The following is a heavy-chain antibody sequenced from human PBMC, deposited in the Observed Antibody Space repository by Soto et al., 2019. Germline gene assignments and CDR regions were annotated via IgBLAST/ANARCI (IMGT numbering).Heavy chain of an antibody. CDR2: ISYDGSNK. D-gene: IGHD2-2*01. J-gene: IGHJ4*02. Sequence: QVQLVESGGGVVQPGRSLRLSCAASGFTFSSYAMHWVRQAPGKGLEWVAVISYDGSNKYYADSVKGRFTISRDNSKNTLDLQMNSLRAEDTAVYYCASSTEVPALDYLGQVTLVTVSS. CDR3: ASSTEVPALDY. V-gene: IGHV3-30-3*01. CDR1: GFTFSSYA.